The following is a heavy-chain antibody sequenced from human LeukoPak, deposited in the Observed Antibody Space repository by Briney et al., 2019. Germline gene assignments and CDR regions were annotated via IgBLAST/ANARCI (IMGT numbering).Heavy chain of an antibody. CDR3: ARDPDGMYSSSPFPDY. CDR2: ISSSSSYI. D-gene: IGHD6-13*01. J-gene: IGHJ4*02. Sequence: PGGSLRLSCAASGFTFSSYSMNWVRQAPGKGLEWVSSISSSSSYIYYADSVKGQFTISRDNAKNSLYLQMNSLRAEDTAVYYCARDPDGMYSSSPFPDYWGQGTLVTVSS. V-gene: IGHV3-21*01. CDR1: GFTFSSYS.